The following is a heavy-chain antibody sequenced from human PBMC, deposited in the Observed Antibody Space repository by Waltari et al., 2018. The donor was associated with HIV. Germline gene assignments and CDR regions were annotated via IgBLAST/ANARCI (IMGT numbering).Heavy chain of an antibody. J-gene: IGHJ4*02. D-gene: IGHD3-10*01. CDR2: INPSGGST. CDR1: GYTFSSHY. CDR3: ARASISPRWFGSPGDY. Sequence: QVQVVQSGAEVKKPGASVKVSCKASGYTFSSHYMHWVRQVPGQGLEWMGIINPSGGSTSYAQKFQGRVTMTRDTSTNTVYMELSSLRSEDTAVYYCARASISPRWFGSPGDYWGQGTLVTVSS. V-gene: IGHV1-46*01.